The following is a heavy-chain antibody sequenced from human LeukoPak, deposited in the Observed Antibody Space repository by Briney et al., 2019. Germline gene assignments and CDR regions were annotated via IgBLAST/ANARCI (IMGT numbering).Heavy chain of an antibody. Sequence: GGPVKVSRKGFGYTFSSFGVDWGGQAPGQGVEGVGWVDTNNGDLKYAPGFPGRFVFSLDTSVSTAYVQISSLKAEDTAIYYCARARLAGDLSHYYFGMDVWGQGTTVTVSS. J-gene: IGHJ6*02. CDR2: VDTNNGDL. D-gene: IGHD2-21*02. V-gene: IGHV7-4-1*02. CDR3: ARARLAGDLSHYYFGMDV. CDR1: GYTFSSFG.